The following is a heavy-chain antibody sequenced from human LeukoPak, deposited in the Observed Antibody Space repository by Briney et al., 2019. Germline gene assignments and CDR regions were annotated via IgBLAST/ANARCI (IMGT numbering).Heavy chain of an antibody. CDR1: GFAFSSYW. Sequence: GGSLRLSCVASGFAFSSYWMSWVRQAPGKGLEWVANIKEDGSEKNYVDSVKGRFTISRDNAENSLYLQMNSLRAEDTAVYYCARDTDFENWGQGTQVTVSS. J-gene: IGHJ4*02. D-gene: IGHD4-11*01. V-gene: IGHV3-7*01. CDR3: ARDTDFEN. CDR2: IKEDGSEK.